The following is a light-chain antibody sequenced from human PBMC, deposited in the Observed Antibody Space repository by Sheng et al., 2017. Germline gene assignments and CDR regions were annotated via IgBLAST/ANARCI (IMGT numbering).Light chain of an antibody. Sequence: DIQMTQSPSSLSASVGERVTVTCQASQDISNNLNWYQQKPGKAPKLLIYDSSSLQPGVPSRFSGSGSWTHFTFTITSLQPEDIAAYYCQQYDNLPSYTFGQGTKLEIK. J-gene: IGKJ2*01. CDR1: QDISNN. CDR2: DSS. CDR3: QQYDNLPSYT. V-gene: IGKV1-33*01.